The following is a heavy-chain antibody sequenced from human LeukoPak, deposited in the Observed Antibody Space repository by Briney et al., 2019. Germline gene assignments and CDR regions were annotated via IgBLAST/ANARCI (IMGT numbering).Heavy chain of an antibody. J-gene: IGHJ2*01. CDR3: ARVLWFGEWNWYFDL. D-gene: IGHD3-10*01. CDR1: GGSISSYY. V-gene: IGHV4-4*07. CDR2: IYTSGST. Sequence: KASETLSLTCTVSGGSISSYYWSWIRQPAGKGLEWIGRIYTSGSTNYNPSLKSRVSMSVDTSKNQFSLKLSSVTAADTAVYYCARVLWFGEWNWYFDLWGRGTLVTVSS.